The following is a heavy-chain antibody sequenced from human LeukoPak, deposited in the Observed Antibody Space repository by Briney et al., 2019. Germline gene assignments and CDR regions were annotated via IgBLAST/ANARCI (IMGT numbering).Heavy chain of an antibody. D-gene: IGHD3-22*01. CDR2: INHSGST. Sequence: SETLSLTCAVYGGSFSGYYWSWIRQPPGKGLEWIGEINHSGSTNYNPSLKSRVTISVDTSKNQFSLKLSSVTAADTAVYYCARGLYDSSGPWPPPQWTTLRNLMGYYYFDYWGQGTLVTVSS. V-gene: IGHV4-34*01. CDR3: ARGLYDSSGPWPPPQWTTLRNLMGYYYFDY. J-gene: IGHJ4*02. CDR1: GGSFSGYY.